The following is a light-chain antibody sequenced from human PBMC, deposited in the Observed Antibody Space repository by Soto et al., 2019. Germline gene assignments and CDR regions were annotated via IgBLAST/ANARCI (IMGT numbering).Light chain of an antibody. J-gene: IGKJ3*01. CDR1: QTVTSY. CDR3: QHCDRWPPLFT. CDR2: DTS. V-gene: IGKV3-11*01. Sequence: EIALTQSPATLSLSPEERATLSCRASQTVTSYLAWYQQKPGQAPRLIIYDTSNRATGIPARFSGSGSGTDYTLTTSSLEPEDFAIYYCQHCDRWPPLFTFGPGTKVDIK.